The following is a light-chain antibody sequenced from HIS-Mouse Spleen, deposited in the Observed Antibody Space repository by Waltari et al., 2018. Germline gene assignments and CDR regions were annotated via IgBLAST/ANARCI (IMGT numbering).Light chain of an antibody. Sequence: SYELTQPPSVSVSPGKTPRTPCPGDPLQKKYPYWYQQKSGQAPVLVIYEDSKRPSGIPERFSGSSSGTMATLTISGAQVEDEADYYCYSTDSSGNHRVFGGGTKLTVL. CDR2: EDS. V-gene: IGLV3-10*01. CDR1: PLQKKY. J-gene: IGLJ2*01. CDR3: YSTDSSGNHRV.